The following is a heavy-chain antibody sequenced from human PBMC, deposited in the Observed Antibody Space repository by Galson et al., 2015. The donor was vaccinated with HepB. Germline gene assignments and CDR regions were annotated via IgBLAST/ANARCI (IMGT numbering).Heavy chain of an antibody. Sequence: SVKVSCKASGYTFTDYYMHWARQAPGQGLEWMGWINPNSGGTNYAQKFQGRVTMTRDTSISTAYMELSRLRSDDTAVYYCARGLTWIQLWPTPFDFDYWGQGTLVTVSS. CDR2: INPNSGGT. D-gene: IGHD5-18*01. CDR3: ARGLTWIQLWPTPFDFDY. V-gene: IGHV1-2*02. J-gene: IGHJ4*02. CDR1: GYTFTDYY.